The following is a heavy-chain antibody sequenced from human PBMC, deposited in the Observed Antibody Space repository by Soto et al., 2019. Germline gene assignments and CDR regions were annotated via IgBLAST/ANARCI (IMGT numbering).Heavy chain of an antibody. V-gene: IGHV1-3*01. CDR1: GYTFTSYA. Sequence: ASVKVSCKASGYTFTSYAMHWVRQAPGQRLEWMGWINAGNGNTKYSQKFQGRVTITRDTSASTAYMELSSLRSEDTAVYYCATTPREGYCSSTSCYRWFEPWGQGTLVTVSS. CDR3: ATTPREGYCSSTSCYRWFEP. J-gene: IGHJ5*02. CDR2: INAGNGNT. D-gene: IGHD2-2*02.